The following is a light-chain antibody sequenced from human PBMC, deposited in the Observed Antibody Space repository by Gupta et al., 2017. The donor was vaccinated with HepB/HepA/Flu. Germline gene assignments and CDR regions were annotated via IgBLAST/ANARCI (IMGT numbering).Light chain of an antibody. Sequence: DIQMTQSPSSLSASVGDRVTITCRASQSISNYLNWYQQRPGKAPKLLIYGASGLQTGVPSRFSGGGSGTDFTLTIDSLQSEDFATYYCQQRDSSPRTFGQGTKVEIK. CDR2: GAS. CDR3: QQRDSSPRT. CDR1: QSISNY. V-gene: IGKV1-39*01. J-gene: IGKJ1*01.